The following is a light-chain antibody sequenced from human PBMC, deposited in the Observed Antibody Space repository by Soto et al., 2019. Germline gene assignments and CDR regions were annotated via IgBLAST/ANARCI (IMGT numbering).Light chain of an antibody. CDR3: SSYAGSNNPYV. CDR1: SRDVGGYNY. CDR2: EVS. Sequence: QSALTQPPSASGSPGQSVTISCTGTSRDVGGYNYVSWYQQHPGKAPKLMIYEVSKRPSGVPDRFSGSKSGNTASLTVSGLQAEDEADYYCSSYAGSNNPYVFGTGTKLTVL. V-gene: IGLV2-8*01. J-gene: IGLJ1*01.